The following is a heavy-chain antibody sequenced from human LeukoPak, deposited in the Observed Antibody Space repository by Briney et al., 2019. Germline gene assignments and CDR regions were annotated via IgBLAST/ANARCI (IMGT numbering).Heavy chain of an antibody. D-gene: IGHD3-10*01. Sequence: GGSLRLSCRGSGFKFDDYGVTWVRQAPGKGLEWVAFIRYEGNEKYYAGSVKGRFTISRDNSKNTLYLEMNSLRAEDTAVYYCAKDLMRDRWFGESWGQGTLVTVSS. J-gene: IGHJ5*02. CDR3: AKDLMRDRWFGES. V-gene: IGHV3-30*02. CDR1: GFKFDDYG. CDR2: IRYEGNEK.